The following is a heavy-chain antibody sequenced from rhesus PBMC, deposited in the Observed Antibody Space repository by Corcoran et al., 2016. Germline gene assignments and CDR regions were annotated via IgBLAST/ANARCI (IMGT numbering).Heavy chain of an antibody. CDR2: VYPIDSDP. CDR3: ARRGNNNRFDV. CDR1: GYSFTSYW. D-gene: IGHD1-44*01. V-gene: IGHV5-20*02. Sequence: EVQLVQSGAEVKRPGESLKISCKTSGYSFTSYWISWVRQMPGKGLEWVGAVYPIDSDPRYTPPFQGQGTIAADQSISTAYLQWSSLKASDTATYYCARRGNNNRFDVWGPGVLVTVSS. J-gene: IGHJ5-1*01.